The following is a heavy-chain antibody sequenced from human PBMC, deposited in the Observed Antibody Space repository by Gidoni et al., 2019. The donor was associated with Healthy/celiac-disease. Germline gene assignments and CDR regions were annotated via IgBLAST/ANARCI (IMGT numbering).Heavy chain of an antibody. D-gene: IGHD1-26*01. CDR3: ATQATDNWFDP. Sequence: QLQLQESGPGLVKPSATLSLTCTVSGGSISSSSYYWGWIRQPPGKGLEWIGSIYYRWSTYYNPSLKSRGTISVDTSKNQFSLKLSSVTAADTAVYYCATQATDNWFDPWGQGTLVTVSS. CDR1: GGSISSSSYY. J-gene: IGHJ5*02. CDR2: IYYRWST. V-gene: IGHV4-39*01.